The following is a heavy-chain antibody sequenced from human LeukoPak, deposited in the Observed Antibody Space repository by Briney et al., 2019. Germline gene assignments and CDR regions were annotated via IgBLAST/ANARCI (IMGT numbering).Heavy chain of an antibody. CDR1: GFAFSFYG. V-gene: IGHV3-30*02. CDR2: IRYDGSNE. D-gene: IGHD6-6*01. J-gene: IGHJ4*02. Sequence: PGGSLRLSCAASGFAFSFYGMHWVRQAPGKGLEWVAFIRYDGSNEYYADSVKGRFTISRDNSKSTLYLQMHSLRPEDTGVFYCVKDPGSSSSLGGFDYWGQGTLVTVSS. CDR3: VKDPGSSSSLGGFDY.